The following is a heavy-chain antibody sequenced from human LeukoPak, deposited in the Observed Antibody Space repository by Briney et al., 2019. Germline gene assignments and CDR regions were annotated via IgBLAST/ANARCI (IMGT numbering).Heavy chain of an antibody. CDR3: ASRIAAASTDY. J-gene: IGHJ4*02. CDR2: IYSGGST. V-gene: IGHV3-66*02. CDR1: GFTVSSNY. Sequence: GGSLRLSCAASGFTVSSNYMSWVRQAPGKGLEWVSVIYSGGSTYYADSVKGRFTISRDNSKNTLYLQMNSLRAEDTAVYYCASRIAAASTDYWGQGTLVTVSS. D-gene: IGHD6-13*01.